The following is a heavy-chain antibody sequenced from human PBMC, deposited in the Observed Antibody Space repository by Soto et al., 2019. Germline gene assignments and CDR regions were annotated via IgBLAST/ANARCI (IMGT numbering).Heavy chain of an antibody. CDR1: GFTFDDYA. J-gene: IGHJ6*03. CDR3: ANDTRRYYYMDV. Sequence: PGGSLRLSCAASGFTFDDYAMHWVRQAPGKGLEWVSGISWNSGSIGYADSVKGRFTISRDNAKNSLYLQMNSLRAEDTALYYCANDTRRYYYMDVWGKGTTVTVSS. CDR2: ISWNSGSI. V-gene: IGHV3-9*01.